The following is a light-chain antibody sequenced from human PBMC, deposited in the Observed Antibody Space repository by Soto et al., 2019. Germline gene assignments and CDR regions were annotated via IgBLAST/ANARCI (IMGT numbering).Light chain of an antibody. Sequence: DIQMTQSPSTLSASVGDXAIITFRAIQSISSWLAWYQQQPSKAPKLLIYKASSVESGVPSRFNGSASGTDFTLTISSLQPEDFTTYYCLQDYNFPRTFGQGTKVDIK. J-gene: IGKJ1*01. CDR2: KAS. CDR3: LQDYNFPRT. CDR1: QSISSW. V-gene: IGKV1-5*03.